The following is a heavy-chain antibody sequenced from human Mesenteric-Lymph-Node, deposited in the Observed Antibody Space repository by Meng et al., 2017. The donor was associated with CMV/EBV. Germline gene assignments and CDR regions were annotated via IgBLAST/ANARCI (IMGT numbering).Heavy chain of an antibody. CDR1: ENTFTSYH. D-gene: IGHD3-3*01. J-gene: IGHJ4*02. CDR2: NRSTDDNT. V-gene: IGHV1-46*01. Sequence: KASENTFTSYHIHWVRQATGKGLEWMGINRSTDDNTGYAQKIQNRVTMTRDTSTSTVHMELSNLGSEDTAVYYCAREYDRTYYFDYWGQGILVTVSS. CDR3: AREYDRTYYFDY.